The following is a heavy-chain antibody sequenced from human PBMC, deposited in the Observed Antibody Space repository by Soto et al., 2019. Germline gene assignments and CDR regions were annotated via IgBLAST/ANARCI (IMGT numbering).Heavy chain of an antibody. CDR1: GYTFTGYY. J-gene: IGHJ5*02. Sequence: ASVKVSCKASGYTFTGYYMHWVRQAPGQGFEWMGWINPNSGGTNYAQKFQGWVTMTRDTSISTAYMELSRLRSDDTAVYYCARAHYYDSTWFDPWGQGTLVT. D-gene: IGHD3-22*01. V-gene: IGHV1-2*04. CDR2: INPNSGGT. CDR3: ARAHYYDSTWFDP.